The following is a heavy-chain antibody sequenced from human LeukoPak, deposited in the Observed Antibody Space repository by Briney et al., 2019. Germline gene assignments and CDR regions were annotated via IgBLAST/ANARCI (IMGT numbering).Heavy chain of an antibody. CDR3: ARGVYIAAAQYGY. D-gene: IGHD6-13*01. Sequence: SETLSLTCTVSGGSISSYYWNWIRQPPGKGLEWIGYIYYSGTTNYNPSLKSRVTISVDTPKNQFSLKLSSVTAADTAVYYCARGVYIAAAQYGYWGQGTLVTVSS. J-gene: IGHJ4*02. CDR1: GGSISSYY. CDR2: IYYSGTT. V-gene: IGHV4-59*01.